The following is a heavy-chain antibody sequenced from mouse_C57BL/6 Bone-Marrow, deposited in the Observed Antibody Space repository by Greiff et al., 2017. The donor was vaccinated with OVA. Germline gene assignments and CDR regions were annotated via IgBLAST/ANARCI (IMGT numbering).Heavy chain of an antibody. V-gene: IGHV1-15*01. CDR2: IDPETGGT. CDR3: TRGYSNYYALDY. D-gene: IGHD2-5*01. Sequence: VQLQQSGAELVRPGASVTLSCKASGYTFTDYEMHWVKQTPVNGLEWIGAIDPETGGTAYNQKFKGKAILTADKSSSTAYMELRSLTSEDSAVYYCTRGYSNYYALDYWGQGTSATVTA. CDR1: GYTFTDYE. J-gene: IGHJ4*01.